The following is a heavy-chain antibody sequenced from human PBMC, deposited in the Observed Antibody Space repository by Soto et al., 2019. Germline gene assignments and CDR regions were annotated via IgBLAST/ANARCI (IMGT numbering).Heavy chain of an antibody. V-gene: IGHV1-46*01. J-gene: IGHJ6*02. Sequence: QVQLVQSGAEVKKPGASVKVSCKASGYTFTSYYMHWVRQAPGQGLEWMGIINPSGGSTSYAQKFQGRVTMTRDTSTSTVYMELSSLRSEDTAVYYCARDNQVWELLPFNGMDVWGQGTTVTVSS. CDR1: GYTFTSYY. D-gene: IGHD1-26*01. CDR2: INPSGGST. CDR3: ARDNQVWELLPFNGMDV.